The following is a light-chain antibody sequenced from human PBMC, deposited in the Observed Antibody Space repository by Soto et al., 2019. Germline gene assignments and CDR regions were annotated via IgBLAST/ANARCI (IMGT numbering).Light chain of an antibody. Sequence: DIQMTPSPSTLSASVGDRVPITCRASQSISSWLAWYQQKPGKATKLLIYDASSLESGVPSRFSGSGSGTEFTLTISSLQPDDFATYYRQQYNSYSPRTFGQGTKVDIK. V-gene: IGKV1-5*01. CDR3: QQYNSYSPRT. J-gene: IGKJ1*01. CDR2: DAS. CDR1: QSISSW.